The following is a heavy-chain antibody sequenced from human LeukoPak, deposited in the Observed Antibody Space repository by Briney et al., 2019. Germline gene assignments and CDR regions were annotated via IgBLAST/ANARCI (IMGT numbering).Heavy chain of an antibody. D-gene: IGHD1-1*01. V-gene: IGHV1-69*04. Sequence: ASVKVSCKACGGTFSSYAISWVRQAPGQGLEWMGRIIPILGIANYAQKFQGRVTITADKSTSTAYMELSSLRSEDTAVYYCARGGDGYNLPWGQGTLVTVSS. CDR3: ARGGDGYNLP. CDR1: GGTFSSYA. CDR2: IIPILGIA. J-gene: IGHJ5*02.